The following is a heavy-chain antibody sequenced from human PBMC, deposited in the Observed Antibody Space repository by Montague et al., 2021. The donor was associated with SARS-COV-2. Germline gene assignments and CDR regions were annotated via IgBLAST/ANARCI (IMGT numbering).Heavy chain of an antibody. V-gene: IGHV4-31*03. CDR1: GGSISSGGYY. CDR2: IYYSGST. J-gene: IGHJ2*01. Sequence: TPSLTCTVSGGSISSGGYYWSWIRQHPGKGLEWIGYIYYSGSTYYXPSLKSRVTISVDTSKNQFSLKMSSVTAADTAVYYCARSPEPMIILIITSLNWYFDLWGRGTLVTVSS. CDR3: ARSPEPMIILIITSLNWYFDL. D-gene: IGHD3-22*01.